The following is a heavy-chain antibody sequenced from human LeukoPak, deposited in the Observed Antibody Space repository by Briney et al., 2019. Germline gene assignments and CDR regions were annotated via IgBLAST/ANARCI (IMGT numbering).Heavy chain of an antibody. D-gene: IGHD3-10*01. CDR2: IYYSGST. V-gene: IGHV4-30-4*01. CDR3: ARVLRVGYLWFGSHNMYGMDV. Sequence: PSQTLSLTCTVSGGSISSGDYSWSWIRQPPGKGLEWIGYIYYSGSTYYNPSLKSRVTISVDTSKNQFSLKLSSVTAADTAVYYCARVLRVGYLWFGSHNMYGMDVWGQGTTVTVSS. J-gene: IGHJ6*02. CDR1: GGSISSGDYS.